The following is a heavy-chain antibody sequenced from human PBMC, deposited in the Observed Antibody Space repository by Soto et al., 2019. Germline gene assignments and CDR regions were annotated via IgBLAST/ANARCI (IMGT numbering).Heavy chain of an antibody. Sequence: GGSVKVSCKAPGGTFSNYAISWVRQAPGQGLEWMGRIIPLLGITNYAQKCQGRVTITADIFTGTSYMELSSLRSEDTAVYYCASLPRGYCTTSSCFGYFAYWGQGTQVTVSS. V-gene: IGHV1-69*04. CDR3: ASLPRGYCTTSSCFGYFAY. CDR2: IIPLLGIT. D-gene: IGHD2-2*01. J-gene: IGHJ4*02. CDR1: GGTFSNYA.